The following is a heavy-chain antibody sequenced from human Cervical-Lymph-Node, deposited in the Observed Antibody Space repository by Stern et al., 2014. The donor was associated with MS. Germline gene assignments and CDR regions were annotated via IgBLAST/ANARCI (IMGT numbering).Heavy chain of an antibody. V-gene: IGHV4-31*03. J-gene: IGHJ4*02. CDR1: GGSIRSGGYY. CDR2: ISYRGST. CDR3: ASASIGHLDY. Sequence: QVQLQESAPGLVKPSQTLSLTCTVSGGSIRSGGYYWTWIRQHPGKGLEWIGYISYRGSTYYNPSLRSRITMSVDTSKNQFSLRLTSVTAADTSLYYCASASIGHLDYWGQGILVTVSS.